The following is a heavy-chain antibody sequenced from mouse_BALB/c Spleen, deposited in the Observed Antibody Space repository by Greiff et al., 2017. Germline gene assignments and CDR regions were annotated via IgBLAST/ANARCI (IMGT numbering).Heavy chain of an antibody. V-gene: IGHV4-1*02. D-gene: IGHD2-4*01. CDR1: GFDFSRYW. Sequence: EVKLVESGGGLVQPGGSLKLSCAASGFDFSRYWMRWVRQAPGQGLEWIGEINPDSSTINYTPSLKDKFIISRDNAKNTLYLQMSKVRSEDTALYYCARVYYDYDDYYAMDYWGQGTSVTVSA. CDR2: INPDSSTI. J-gene: IGHJ4*01. CDR3: ARVYYDYDDYYAMDY.